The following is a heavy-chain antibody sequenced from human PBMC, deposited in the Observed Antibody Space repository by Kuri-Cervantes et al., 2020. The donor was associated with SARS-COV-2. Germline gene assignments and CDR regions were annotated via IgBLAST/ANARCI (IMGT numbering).Heavy chain of an antibody. CDR3: ARGGSGNYPNLLGY. D-gene: IGHD4-11*01. CDR2: INDSGAT. J-gene: IGHJ4*02. CDR1: GGSFSGYQ. Sequence: SETLSPTCAVYGGSFSGYQWSWIRQTPGMGLEWIGQINDSGATKYNPSLKSRVIVSMDKSKNQFSLKLSSVTAADTAVYYCARGGSGNYPNLLGYWGQGTLVTVSS. V-gene: IGHV4-34*01.